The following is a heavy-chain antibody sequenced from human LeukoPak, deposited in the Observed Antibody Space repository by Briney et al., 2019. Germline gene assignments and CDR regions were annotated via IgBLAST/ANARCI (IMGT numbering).Heavy chain of an antibody. D-gene: IGHD6-13*01. V-gene: IGHV5-51*01. CDR3: ARRSREQQPPNTYYYYMDV. J-gene: IGHJ6*03. CDR2: IYPGDSDT. Sequence: GESLKISCKGSGYSFTSYWIGWVRQMPGKGLEWMGIIYPGDSDTRYSPSFQGQVTISADKSISTAYLQWSSLKASDTAMYYCARRSREQQPPNTYYYYMDVWGKGTTVTISS. CDR1: GYSFTSYW.